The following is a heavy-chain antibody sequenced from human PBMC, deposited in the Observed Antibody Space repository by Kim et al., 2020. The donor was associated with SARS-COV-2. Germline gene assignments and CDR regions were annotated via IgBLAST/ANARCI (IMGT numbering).Heavy chain of an antibody. CDR1: GFTFSNAW. CDR2: IKSKTDGGTT. Sequence: GGSLRLSCAASGFTFSNAWMSWVRQAPGKGLEWVGRIKSKTDGGTTDYAAPVKGRFTISRDDSKNTLYLQMNSLKTEDTAVYYCTTSGYCSSTSCYLYYYYGMDVWGQGTTVTVSS. D-gene: IGHD2-2*03. J-gene: IGHJ6*02. CDR3: TTSGYCSSTSCYLYYYYGMDV. V-gene: IGHV3-15*01.